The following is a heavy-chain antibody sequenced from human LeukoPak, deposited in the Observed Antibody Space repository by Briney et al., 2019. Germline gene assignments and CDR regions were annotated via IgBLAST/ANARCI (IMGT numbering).Heavy chain of an antibody. CDR3: ARAPAFGLMAWFDP. CDR2: ISSSSSTI. CDR1: GFTFSSYS. V-gene: IGHV3-48*01. D-gene: IGHD3-16*01. Sequence: GGSLRLSCAASGFTFSSYSMNWVRQAPGKGLEWVSYISSSSSTIYYADSVKGRFTISRDNAKNSLYLQMNSLRAEDTAVYYCARAPAFGLMAWFDPWGQGTLVTVSS. J-gene: IGHJ5*02.